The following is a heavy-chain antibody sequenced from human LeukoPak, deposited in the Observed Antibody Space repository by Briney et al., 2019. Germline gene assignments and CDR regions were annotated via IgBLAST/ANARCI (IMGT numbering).Heavy chain of an antibody. J-gene: IGHJ3*02. Sequence: SETLSLTCAVYGGSFSGYYWSWIRQPPGKGLEWIGEISHSGTTNYNPSLESRVTISVDTSKNQFSLKLSSVTAADTAVYFCARKYCSTISCSYAFDIWGQGTMVTVSS. V-gene: IGHV4-34*01. CDR2: ISHSGTT. CDR1: GGSFSGYY. CDR3: ARKYCSTISCSYAFDI. D-gene: IGHD2-2*01.